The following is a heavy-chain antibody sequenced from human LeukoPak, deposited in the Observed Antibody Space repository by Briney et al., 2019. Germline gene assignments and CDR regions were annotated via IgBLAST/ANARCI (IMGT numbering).Heavy chain of an antibody. CDR3: AREAYCNGGTCYGHDAIDI. Sequence: GASVKVSCKASGYTFTSYGITWVRQAPGQGLEWMGWISVYNGNKNYAQKLQGRVTMTTDTSTSTAYLELRSLRSDDTAVYYCAREAYCNGGTCYGHDAIDIWGQGTMVTVSS. CDR1: GYTFTSYG. J-gene: IGHJ3*02. V-gene: IGHV1-18*01. CDR2: ISVYNGNK. D-gene: IGHD2-15*01.